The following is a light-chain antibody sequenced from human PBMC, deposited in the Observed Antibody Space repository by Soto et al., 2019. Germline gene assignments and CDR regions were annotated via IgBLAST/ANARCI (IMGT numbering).Light chain of an antibody. CDR1: QSIRSHY. CDR2: GAH. V-gene: IGKV3-20*01. Sequence: EIVLTQSPGTLSLSPGERATLSCRASQSIRSHYLAWYQQKPGQAPRLLISGAHNRAPGIPDRFSGSESGTDFTPRISRLEPEDFAVYYCQQYGSSVTFGQGTKVEIK. CDR3: QQYGSSVT. J-gene: IGKJ1*01.